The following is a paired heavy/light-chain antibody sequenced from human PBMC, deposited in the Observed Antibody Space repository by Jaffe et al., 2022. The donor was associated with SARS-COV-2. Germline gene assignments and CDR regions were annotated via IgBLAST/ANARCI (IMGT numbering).Heavy chain of an antibody. J-gene: IGHJ4*02. D-gene: IGHD5-18*01. CDR3: ARDPDHSYGSFYFDQ. CDR2: ISSSGNII. V-gene: IGHV3-11*01. CDR1: GFTLSDYY. Sequence: QVQLVGSGGGLVKPGGSLRVSCAASGFTLSDYYMSWIRQAPGKGPEWVSYISSSGNIIYYADSVQGRFTISRDNTKNSLYLQMNSLRAEDTAMYYCARDPDHSYGSFYFDQWGQGTPVTVSS.
Light chain of an antibody. Sequence: QSVMTQPPSVSAAPGQKVTISCSGSSSNIGQNFVSWYQQLPGTAPKLLIYDNKKRPSGIPDRFSGSKSGTSATLGITGLQTGDEADYYCGTWDSTLNLHVFGTGTKVTVL. CDR1: SSNIGQNF. V-gene: IGLV1-51*01. CDR2: DNK. J-gene: IGLJ1*01. CDR3: GTWDSTLNLHV.